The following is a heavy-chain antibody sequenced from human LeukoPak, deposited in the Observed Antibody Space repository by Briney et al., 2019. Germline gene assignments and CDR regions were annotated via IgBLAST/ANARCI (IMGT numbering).Heavy chain of an antibody. CDR3: ARAYYDFWSGYPGWYFDY. Sequence: SQTLSLTCTVSGGSISSGDYYWSWIRQPPGKSLEWIGYIYYSGSTYYNPSLKSRVTISVDTSKNQFSLKLSSVTAADTAVYYCARAYYDFWSGYPGWYFDYWGQGTLVTVSS. CDR2: IYYSGST. CDR1: GGSISSGDYY. D-gene: IGHD3-3*01. J-gene: IGHJ4*02. V-gene: IGHV4-30-4*08.